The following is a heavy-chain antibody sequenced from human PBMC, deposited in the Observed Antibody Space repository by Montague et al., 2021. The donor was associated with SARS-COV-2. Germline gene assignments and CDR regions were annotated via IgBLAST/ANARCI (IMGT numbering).Heavy chain of an antibody. CDR2: IDHSGNT. V-gene: IGHV4-34*01. D-gene: IGHD3-3*01. J-gene: IGHJ6*02. CDR1: GGSFSTYY. CDR3: ARDQTVLEWIWYGMDV. Sequence: SETLSLTCAVYGGSFSTYYWAWIRQSPGKGLEWIGNIDHSGNTNXNPSLKSRVSISVDTSSSQFSLSLTSVTAADAAVYYCARDQTVLEWIWYGMDVWGPGTTVTVSS.